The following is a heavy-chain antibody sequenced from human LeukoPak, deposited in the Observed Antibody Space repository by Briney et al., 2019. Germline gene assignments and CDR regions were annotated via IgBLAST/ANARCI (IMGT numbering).Heavy chain of an antibody. CDR3: ARGPQRYWSTGRCPFDP. D-gene: IGHD2-2*01. Sequence: GGSLRLSCAASGFTFSSYWMSWVRQAPGKGLEWVANIKQDGSEKYYVDSVKGRFTISRDNAKNSLYLQMNSLRAEDTAVYYCARGPQRYWSTGRCPFDPWGQGTLVHVSS. J-gene: IGHJ5*02. CDR1: GFTFSSYW. V-gene: IGHV3-7*01. CDR2: IKQDGSEK.